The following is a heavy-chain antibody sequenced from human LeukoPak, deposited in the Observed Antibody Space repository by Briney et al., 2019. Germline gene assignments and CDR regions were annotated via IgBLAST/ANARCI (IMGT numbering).Heavy chain of an antibody. CDR3: ARVVGTDEGADY. D-gene: IGHD2-2*01. V-gene: IGHV3-21*01. CDR2: ISSSSSYI. J-gene: IGHJ4*02. Sequence: GGSLRLSCAASGFTFSSYSMNWVRQAPGKGLEWVSSISSSSSYIYYADSVKGRFTISRDNAENSLYLQMNSLRAEDTAVYYCARVVGTDEGADYWGQGTLVTVSS. CDR1: GFTFSSYS.